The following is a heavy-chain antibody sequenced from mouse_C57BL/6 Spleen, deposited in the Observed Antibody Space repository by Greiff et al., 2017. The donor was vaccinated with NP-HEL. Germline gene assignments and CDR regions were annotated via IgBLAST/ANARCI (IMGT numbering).Heavy chain of an antibody. J-gene: IGHJ4*01. CDR1: GYTFTSYW. V-gene: IGHV1-61*01. CDR2: IYPSDSET. CDR3: ASGGLRLYYCAKGY. Sequence: QVHVQQSGAELVRPGSSVKLSCKASGYTFTSYWMDWVKQRPGQGLEWIGNIYPSDSETHYNQKFKDKATLTVDKSSSTAYMQLSSLTSEDSAVYDCASGGLRLYYCAKGYWGQGTSVTVSS. D-gene: IGHD1-2*01.